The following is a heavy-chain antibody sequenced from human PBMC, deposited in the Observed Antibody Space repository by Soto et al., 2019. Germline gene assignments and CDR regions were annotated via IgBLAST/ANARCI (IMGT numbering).Heavy chain of an antibody. CDR2: INPSGGST. Sequence: GASVKVSCKASGYTFTSYYMYWVRQAPGQGLEWMGIINPSGGSTTYAQKFQGRVTMTRDTSTSTVYMELSSLRSEDTAVYYCGRFGYNTALDYWGQGTLVTVSS. CDR1: GYTFTSYY. V-gene: IGHV1-46*03. D-gene: IGHD5-12*01. CDR3: GRFGYNTALDY. J-gene: IGHJ4*02.